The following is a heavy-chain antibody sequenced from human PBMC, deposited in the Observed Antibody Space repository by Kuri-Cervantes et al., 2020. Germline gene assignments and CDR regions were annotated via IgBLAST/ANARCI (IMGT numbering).Heavy chain of an antibody. CDR3: AKGYKGHDAFDI. V-gene: IGHV3-23*01. Sequence: GESLKISCAASGFTFSSYAMSWVRQAPGKGLEWVSAISGSGGSTYYVDSVKGRFTISRDNSKNTLYLQMNSLRAEDTAVYYCAKGYKGHDAFDIWGQGTMVTVSS. J-gene: IGHJ3*02. D-gene: IGHD1-1*01. CDR2: ISGSGGST. CDR1: GFTFSSYA.